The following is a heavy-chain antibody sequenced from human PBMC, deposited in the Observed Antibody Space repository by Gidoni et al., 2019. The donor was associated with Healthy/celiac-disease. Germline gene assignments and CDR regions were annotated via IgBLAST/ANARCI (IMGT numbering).Heavy chain of an antibody. CDR2: IKPNSGGT. Sequence: QVQLVQSGAEVKKPGASVKVSCKASGYTFTGYYMHWVRQAPGQGIEWMGWIKPNSGGTNYAQKFQGRGTMTRDTSISTAYMELSRLRSDDTAVYYCARKGYCTNGVCFDAFDIWGQGTMVTVSS. V-gene: IGHV1-2*02. J-gene: IGHJ3*02. D-gene: IGHD2-8*01. CDR1: GYTFTGYY. CDR3: ARKGYCTNGVCFDAFDI.